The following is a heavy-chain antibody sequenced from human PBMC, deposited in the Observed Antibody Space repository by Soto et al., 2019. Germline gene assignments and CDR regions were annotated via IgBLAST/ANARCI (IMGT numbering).Heavy chain of an antibody. D-gene: IGHD7-27*01. CDR2: ISFSGSTI. J-gene: IGHJ4*02. CDR3: ARLGQFDY. Sequence: LRLSCAASGFTFSDYYMTWIRQAPGKGLEWVSYISFSGSTIYYADSVKGQFTVSRNNARDSLYLQMNSLRAEDTAVYYCARLGQFDYWGQGTLVTVSS. CDR1: GFTFSDYY. V-gene: IGHV3-11*01.